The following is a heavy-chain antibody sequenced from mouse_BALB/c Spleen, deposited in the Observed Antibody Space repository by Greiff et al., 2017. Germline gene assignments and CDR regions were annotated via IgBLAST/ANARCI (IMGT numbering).Heavy chain of an antibody. CDR1: GFTFSSYT. D-gene: IGHD2-4*01. Sequence: EVQLVESGGGLVQPGGSLKLSCAASGFTFSSYTMSWVRQTPEKRLEWVAYISNGGGSTYYPDTVKGRFTISRDNAKNTLYLQMSSLKSEDTAMYYCARHEGYDYEGYAMDYWGQGTSVTVSS. CDR2: ISNGGGST. V-gene: IGHV5-12-2*01. J-gene: IGHJ4*01. CDR3: ARHEGYDYEGYAMDY.